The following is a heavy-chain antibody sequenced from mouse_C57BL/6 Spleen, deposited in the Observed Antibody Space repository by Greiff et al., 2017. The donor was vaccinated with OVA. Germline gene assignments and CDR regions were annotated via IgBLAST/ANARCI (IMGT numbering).Heavy chain of an antibody. Sequence: EVQLQQSGPELVKPGASVKIPCKASGYTFTDYNMDWVKQSHGKSLEWIGDINPNNGGTNYNQKFKGKATLTVDKSSSTAYMELRSLTSEDTAVYYCARSGYDYYFDYWGQGTTLTVSS. J-gene: IGHJ2*01. V-gene: IGHV1-18*01. CDR2: INPNNGGT. D-gene: IGHD2-4*01. CDR1: GYTFTDYN. CDR3: ARSGYDYYFDY.